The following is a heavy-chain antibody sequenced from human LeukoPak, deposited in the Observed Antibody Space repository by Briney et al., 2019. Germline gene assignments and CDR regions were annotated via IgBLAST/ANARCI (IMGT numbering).Heavy chain of an antibody. J-gene: IGHJ4*02. V-gene: IGHV3-48*01. CDR2: ISSSGSTI. CDR1: GIIFSSYS. Sequence: GGSLRLSCAVSGIIFSSYSMNWVRQAPGKGLEWVSYISSSGSTIYYADSVKGRFTISRDNSKNTLYLQMSSLRAEDTAVYYCVNLAKFAGEDYWGQGTLVTVSS. CDR3: VNLAKFAGEDY. D-gene: IGHD3-10*01.